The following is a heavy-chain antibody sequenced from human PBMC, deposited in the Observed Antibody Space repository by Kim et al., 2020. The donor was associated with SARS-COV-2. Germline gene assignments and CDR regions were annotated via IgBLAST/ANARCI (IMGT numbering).Heavy chain of an antibody. V-gene: IGHV5-10-1*01. J-gene: IGHJ4*02. CDR2: IDPSDSAT. CDR1: GYKFISYW. D-gene: IGHD6-13*01. Sequence: GESLKISCKGSGYKFISYWISWVRQMPGKGLEWMGRIDPSDSATNYSPSFQGHVTISVDKSVSTAYLQWSSLKASDSAIYYCANIGAISRIGAAGRVYWGQGTLVTVSS. CDR3: ANIGAISRIGAAGRVY.